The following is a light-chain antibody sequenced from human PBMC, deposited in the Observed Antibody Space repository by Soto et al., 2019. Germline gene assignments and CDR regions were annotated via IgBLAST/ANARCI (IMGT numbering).Light chain of an antibody. V-gene: IGKV3-11*01. Sequence: ENVFTQYPATLSLSPGERAPLSCRASQSVSSYLAWYQQKPGQAPRLLIYDASNGATGIPARFSGSGSGTDFTLTISSLEPEDFAVYYCQQRSNWPRTWTFGQGTKVDIK. CDR2: DAS. J-gene: IGKJ1*01. CDR3: QQRSNWPRTWT. CDR1: QSVSSY.